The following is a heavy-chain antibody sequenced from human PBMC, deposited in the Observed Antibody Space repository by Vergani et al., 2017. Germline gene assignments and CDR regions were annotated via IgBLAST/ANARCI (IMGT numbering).Heavy chain of an antibody. V-gene: IGHV3-30*02. Sequence: QVQLVESGGGVVQPGGSLRLSCAASGLTFSSYGMHWIRQAPGKGLEWLAYIGKDGINTRYRDAVKGRFTVSRDNSKDILYLQMDSLRSEDTALYYCAKYLRDSTDGLPDSWGPGTLVIVSS. J-gene: IGHJ4*02. CDR3: AKYLRDSTDGLPDS. CDR2: IGKDGINT. D-gene: IGHD2-21*02. CDR1: GLTFSSYG.